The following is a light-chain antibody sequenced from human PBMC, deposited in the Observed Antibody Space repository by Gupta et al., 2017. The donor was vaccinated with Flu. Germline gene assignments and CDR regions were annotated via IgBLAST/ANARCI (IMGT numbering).Light chain of an antibody. Sequence: SNDLTQPPSVSVSPGQTARITCSGDALPKQFAYWYQQKPGQAPVLVIFKDSERPSGIPERFSVSTSGTKVTLTISGVQAEDEADYYCQAADTTETYVVFGGGTKLTVL. CDR2: KDS. V-gene: IGLV3-25*03. CDR3: QAADTTETYVV. J-gene: IGLJ3*02. CDR1: ALPKQF.